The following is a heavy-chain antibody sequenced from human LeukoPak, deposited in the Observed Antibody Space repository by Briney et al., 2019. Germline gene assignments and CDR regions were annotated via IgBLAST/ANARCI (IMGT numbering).Heavy chain of an antibody. Sequence: GGSLRLSCVASGFTFSTYGMHWVRQAPGKGLEWVAFIRRDESDKYYADSVKGRLTISRDNSKNTMYLQMNNLRPEDTAVYYCTREGDFDYWGQGILVTVSS. CDR3: TREGDFDY. V-gene: IGHV3-30*02. D-gene: IGHD1-26*01. CDR2: IRRDESDK. CDR1: GFTFSTYG. J-gene: IGHJ4*02.